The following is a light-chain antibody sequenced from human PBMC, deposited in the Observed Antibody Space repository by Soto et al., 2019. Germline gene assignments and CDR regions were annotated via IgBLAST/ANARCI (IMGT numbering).Light chain of an antibody. J-gene: IGKJ2*01. CDR2: GAS. CDR1: QSVSST. V-gene: IGKV3-15*01. Sequence: EIVMTQSPATLSVSPGERATLSCSASQSVSSTLACYQQKPGHAPRLLIYGASTRATGIPARFSGSGSGTEFTLTLSILQSEYVAVYYCQQYNNWPRTLGQGTKLEIK. CDR3: QQYNNWPRT.